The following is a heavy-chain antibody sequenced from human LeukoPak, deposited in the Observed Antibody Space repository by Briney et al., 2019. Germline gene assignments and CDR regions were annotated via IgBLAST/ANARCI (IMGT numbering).Heavy chain of an antibody. Sequence: SGGSLRLSCAASGFTFSSYAMSWVRQAPGKGLEWVSAISGSGGSTYYADSVKGRFTISRDNSKNTLYLQMNSLRAEDTAVYYCARVFVGMIDYWGQGTLVTVSS. J-gene: IGHJ4*02. D-gene: IGHD1-14*01. V-gene: IGHV3-23*01. CDR3: ARVFVGMIDY. CDR2: ISGSGGST. CDR1: GFTFSSYA.